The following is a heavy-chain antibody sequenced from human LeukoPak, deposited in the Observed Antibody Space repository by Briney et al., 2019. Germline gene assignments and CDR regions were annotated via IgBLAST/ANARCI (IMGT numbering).Heavy chain of an antibody. D-gene: IGHD1-14*01. CDR2: INPNNGDT. J-gene: IGHJ5*02. CDR1: GYTFTGSY. V-gene: IGHV1-2*02. CDR3: ARDMYIHGSGMFDP. Sequence: ASVKVPCKASGYTFTGSYIHWVRQAPGQGLEWMGWINPNNGDTNYTQIFQGRVTMTRDTSIRTAYMELSRLRSDDTAVYYCARDMYIHGSGMFDPWGQGTLVIVSS.